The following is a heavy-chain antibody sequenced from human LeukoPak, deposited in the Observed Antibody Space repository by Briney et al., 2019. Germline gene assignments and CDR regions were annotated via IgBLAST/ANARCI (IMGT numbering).Heavy chain of an antibody. CDR1: GGSISSGDYY. J-gene: IGHJ4*02. CDR2: IYYSVVT. CDR3: ARVRFLEWLPFDY. D-gene: IGHD3-3*01. Sequence: SETLSLTCTVSGGSISSGDYYWSWIRQRPGKGLEWLGSIYYSVVTYYNPSLESRVTISVDTSKNQFSLNLSSVTAADTAVYYCARVRFLEWLPFDYWGQGTLVTVSS. V-gene: IGHV4-31*03.